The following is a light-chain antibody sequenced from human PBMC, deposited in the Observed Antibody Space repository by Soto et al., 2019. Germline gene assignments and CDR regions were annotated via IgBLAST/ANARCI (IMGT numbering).Light chain of an antibody. J-gene: IGKJ1*01. Sequence: IVLTQSPDTLSLSPGERATLSCRASQSVSSDYLGWYQQKPGQAPRLLIYGASSRATGIPGRFSGSGSGTEFTLTISTLQSEDFAVYYCQQYNNWPWTFGQGTKVDIK. CDR2: GAS. CDR3: QQYNNWPWT. CDR1: QSVSSD. V-gene: IGKV3D-15*01.